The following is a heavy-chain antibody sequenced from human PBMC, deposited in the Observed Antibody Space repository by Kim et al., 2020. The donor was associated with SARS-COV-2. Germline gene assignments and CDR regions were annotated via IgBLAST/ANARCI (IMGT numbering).Heavy chain of an antibody. CDR3: ARPKIGYSRRVTVGYSSNSAVHNWFDP. Sequence: SETLSITCTVSGGSISSSSYYWGWIRQPPGKGLEWIGSIYYSGSTYYNPSLKSRVTISVDTSKNQFSLKLSSVTAADTAVYYCARPKIGYSRRVTVGYSSNSAVHNWFDPWGQGTLVTVSS. CDR2: IYYSGST. D-gene: IGHD6-13*01. CDR1: GGSISSSSYY. V-gene: IGHV4-39*01. J-gene: IGHJ5*02.